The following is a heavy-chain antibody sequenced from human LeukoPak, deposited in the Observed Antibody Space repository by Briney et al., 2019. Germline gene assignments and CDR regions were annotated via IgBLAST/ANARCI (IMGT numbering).Heavy chain of an antibody. CDR3: ARGGSCSGGSCYRYAFDI. J-gene: IGHJ3*02. Sequence: GGSLRLSCAASGFTFSSYAMHWVRQAPGKGLEWVAVISYDGSNKYYADSVKGRFTISRDNSKNTLYLQMNSLRAEDTAVYYCARGGSCSGGSCYRYAFDIWGQGTMVTVSS. V-gene: IGHV3-30*04. D-gene: IGHD2-15*01. CDR1: GFTFSSYA. CDR2: ISYDGSNK.